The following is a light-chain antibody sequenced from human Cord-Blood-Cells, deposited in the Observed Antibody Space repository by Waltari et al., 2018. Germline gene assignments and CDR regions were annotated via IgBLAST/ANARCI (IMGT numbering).Light chain of an antibody. J-gene: IGLJ2*01. CDR1: SSDVGGYNY. CDR2: DVS. V-gene: IGLV2-11*01. CDR3: CSYAGSYTLV. Sequence: QSALTQPRSVSGSPGQSVTISCTGTSSDVGGYNYVSWYQQHPGKTSKLMIYDVSKRPSGVPVRFPGSKSGNTASLTISGLQAEDEADYYCCSYAGSYTLVFGGGTKLTVL.